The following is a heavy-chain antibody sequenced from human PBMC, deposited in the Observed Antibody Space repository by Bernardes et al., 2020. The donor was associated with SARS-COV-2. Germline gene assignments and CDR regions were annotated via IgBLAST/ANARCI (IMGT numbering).Heavy chain of an antibody. Sequence: GSLRLSCAASGFTFSSYEMNWVRQAPGKGLEWVSYISSSGSTIYYADSVKGRFTISRDNAKNSLYLQMNSLRAEDTAVYYCARFKRRDFWSGYHWYYFDYWGQGTLVTVSS. V-gene: IGHV3-48*03. J-gene: IGHJ4*02. CDR3: ARFKRRDFWSGYHWYYFDY. CDR1: GFTFSSYE. CDR2: ISSSGSTI. D-gene: IGHD3-3*01.